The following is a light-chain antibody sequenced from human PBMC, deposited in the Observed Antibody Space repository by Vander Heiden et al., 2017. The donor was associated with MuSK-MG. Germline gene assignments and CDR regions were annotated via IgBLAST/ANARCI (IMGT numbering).Light chain of an antibody. CDR1: QSISTF. CDR2: AAS. Sequence: DIQMTQSPSSLSASVGDRVTITCRASQSISTFLNWYQQKPGKAPKLLISAASSLQSEVPSTFSGSGSGTDFTLTISSLQPEDFATYFCQQSYGTLLTFGGRTNVDIK. CDR3: QQSYGTLLT. V-gene: IGKV1-39*01. J-gene: IGKJ4*01.